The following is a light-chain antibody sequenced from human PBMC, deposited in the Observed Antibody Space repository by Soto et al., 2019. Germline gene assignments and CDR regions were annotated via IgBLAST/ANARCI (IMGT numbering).Light chain of an antibody. CDR1: QSLLQSNGNNY. V-gene: IGKV2-28*01. CDR2: LGS. J-gene: IGKJ4*01. CDR3: MQALQTPPA. Sequence: DIVMTQSPLSLPATPGEPASISCRSSQSLLQSNGNNYLDWYLQKPGQSPQLLIYLGSNRASGVPDRFSGSGSGTDFTLKISRVEAADVGVYYCMQALQTPPAFGGGTKVEIK.